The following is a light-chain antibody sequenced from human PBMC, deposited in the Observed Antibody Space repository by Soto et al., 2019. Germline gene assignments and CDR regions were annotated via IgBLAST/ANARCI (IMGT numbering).Light chain of an antibody. CDR1: SSDVGAYKY. V-gene: IGLV2-8*01. CDR2: EVS. Sequence: QSVLTQPPSASGSPGQXVTISCTGTSSDVGAYKYVSWYQQYPGKAPKLMIYEVSRRPSGVPDRFSGSKSGNTASLTVSGLQAEDEADYYCTSYAGSNIWVFGGGTKLTVL. CDR3: TSYAGSNIWV. J-gene: IGLJ3*02.